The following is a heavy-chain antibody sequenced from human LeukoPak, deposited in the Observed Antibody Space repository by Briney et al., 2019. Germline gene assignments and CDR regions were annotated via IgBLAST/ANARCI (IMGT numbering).Heavy chain of an antibody. CDR3: AKQGSNWAFFDY. D-gene: IGHD7-27*01. CDR1: GFTFSGFA. J-gene: IGHJ4*02. V-gene: IGHV3-23*01. CDR2: ISDTGGST. Sequence: GGSLRLSCAASGFTFSGFAMSWVRQAPGKGLEWVSAISDTGGSTYYADSVKGRFTISRDNSKNTLYLQMNSLRAEDTAVYYCAKQGSNWAFFDYWGQGTLVTVSS.